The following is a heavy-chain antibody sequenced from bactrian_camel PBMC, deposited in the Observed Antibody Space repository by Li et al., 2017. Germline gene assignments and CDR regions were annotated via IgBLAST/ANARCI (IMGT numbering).Heavy chain of an antibody. CDR3: ATDGRPSWWFVLALNY. V-gene: IGHV3S40*01. CDR2: INSGGGST. CDR1: GFTFSDYD. D-gene: IGHD2*01. Sequence: VQLVESGGDLLQPGGSLRLSCAASGFTFSDYDMSWVRQVPGKGLESVSLINSGGGSTYYADSVKGRFTISRDNAKNTLYLQMNSLKTEDTAVYYCATDGRPSWWFVLALNYWGQGTQVTVS. J-gene: IGHJ4*01.